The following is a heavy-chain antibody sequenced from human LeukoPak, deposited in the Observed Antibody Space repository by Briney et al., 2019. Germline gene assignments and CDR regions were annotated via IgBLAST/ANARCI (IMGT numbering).Heavy chain of an antibody. V-gene: IGHV3-66*01. J-gene: IGHJ3*02. CDR1: GFTVSSNY. Sequence: PGGSLRLSCAASGFTVSSNYMSWVRQAPGKGLEWVSVIYSGGSTYYADSVKGRFTISRDNSKNTLYLQMNSLRAEDTAVYYCARDISSGYYDAFDIWGQGTMATVSS. CDR2: IYSGGST. CDR3: ARDISSGYYDAFDI. D-gene: IGHD3-22*01.